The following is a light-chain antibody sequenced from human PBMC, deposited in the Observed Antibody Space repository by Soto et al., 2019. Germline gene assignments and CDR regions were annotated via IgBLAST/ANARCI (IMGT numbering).Light chain of an antibody. J-gene: IGLJ3*02. CDR3: SSYTSTSTLGV. Sequence: QSALTQPASVSGSPGQSITISCTGTSSDVGGYNYVSWYQQHPGKAPKLMIYDVSNRPSGVSNRFSGSKSGNTASLTISGLQADEEADYYCSSYTSTSTLGVFGGGTKLTVL. CDR2: DVS. V-gene: IGLV2-14*01. CDR1: SSDVGGYNY.